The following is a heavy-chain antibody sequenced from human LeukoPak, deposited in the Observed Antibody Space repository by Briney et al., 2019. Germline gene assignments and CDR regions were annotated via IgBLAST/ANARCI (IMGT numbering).Heavy chain of an antibody. CDR3: CTPSGATALSPSFGL. V-gene: IGHV3-15*01. CDR2: IKSEADGGAS. Sequence: GGALRLSCGASGCASTSAWMTWVRQPPGKGLEWVGRIKSEADGGASEYATAVKGRFIISRNDSDNTLYLQMNSLKIEDTAMYYCCTPSGATALSPSFGLWGQGTLVTVSS. D-gene: IGHD2/OR15-2a*01. CDR1: GCASTSAW. J-gene: IGHJ4*02.